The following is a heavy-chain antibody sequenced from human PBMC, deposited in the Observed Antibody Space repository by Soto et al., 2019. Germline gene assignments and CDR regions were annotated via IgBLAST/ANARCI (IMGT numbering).Heavy chain of an antibody. CDR1: GGTFSSYT. J-gene: IGHJ6*02. V-gene: IGHV1-69*12. CDR2: IIPTCGTA. D-gene: IGHD2-21*01. Sequence: QVQLVQSGAEVKKPGSSVKVSCKASGGTFSSYTISWVRQAPGQGLEWMGGIIPTCGTADYAQKFQGRVTITADESTSTGYMELSSLRSEDTALYYCARPSCGAACYYYGMDVWGQGTAVTVSS. CDR3: ARPSCGAACYYYGMDV.